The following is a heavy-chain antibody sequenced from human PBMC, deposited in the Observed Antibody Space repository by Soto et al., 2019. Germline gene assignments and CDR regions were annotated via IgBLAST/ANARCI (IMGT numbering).Heavy chain of an antibody. J-gene: IGHJ4*02. Sequence: SSVKVSCKASGYTVTGYYMHWVRQAPGHGLEWMGWINPNTGDTNYAQWSQGRVTMTRDTSTNTAFMELNRLTFDDTAVYFCARENNSGLNNLDYWRPGTLVTVSS. CDR3: ARENNSGLNNLDY. CDR1: GYTVTGYY. D-gene: IGHD5-12*01. V-gene: IGHV1-2*02. CDR2: INPNTGDT.